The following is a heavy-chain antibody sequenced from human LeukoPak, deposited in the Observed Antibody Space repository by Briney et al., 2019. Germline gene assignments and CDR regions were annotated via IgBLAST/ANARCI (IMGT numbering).Heavy chain of an antibody. J-gene: IGHJ4*02. V-gene: IGHV4-61*02. CDR3: ARGYYYDSSGYLY. CDR1: GGSVSSDNYF. Sequence: PSETLSLTCTVSGGSVSSDNYFWSWIRQPAGKGLEWIGRVSISENINYNPSLQSRVSLSLDASKNQFSLKLSSVTAADTAVYYCARGYYYDSSGYLYWGQGTLVTVSS. D-gene: IGHD3-22*01. CDR2: VSISENI.